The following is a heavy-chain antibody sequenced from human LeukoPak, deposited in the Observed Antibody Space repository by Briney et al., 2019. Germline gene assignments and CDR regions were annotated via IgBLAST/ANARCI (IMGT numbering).Heavy chain of an antibody. CDR3: ARDQGYYYGMDV. V-gene: IGHV3-33*01. J-gene: IGHJ6*02. CDR1: GFTFSSYG. CDR2: IWYDGSNK. Sequence: GGSLRLSCAASGFTFSSYGMHWVRQAPGKGLEWVAVIWYDGSNKYYADSVKGRFTISRDNSKNTLYLQMNSLRAEDTAVYYCARDQGYYYGMDVWGQGTTVTVSS.